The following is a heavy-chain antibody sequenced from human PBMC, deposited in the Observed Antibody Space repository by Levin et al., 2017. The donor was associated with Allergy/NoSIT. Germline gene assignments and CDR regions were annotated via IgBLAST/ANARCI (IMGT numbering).Heavy chain of an antibody. V-gene: IGHV1-2*02. CDR2: INPNSGGT. J-gene: IGHJ5*02. Sequence: ASVKVSCKASGYTFTGYYMHWVRQAPGQGLEWMGWINPNSGGTNYAQKFQGRVTMTRDTSISTAYMELSRLRSDDTAVYYCARGTGVIWITFGGVIDLEKGWFDPWGQGTLVTVSS. CDR3: ARGTGVIWITFGGVIDLEKGWFDP. CDR1: GYTFTGYY. D-gene: IGHD3-16*02.